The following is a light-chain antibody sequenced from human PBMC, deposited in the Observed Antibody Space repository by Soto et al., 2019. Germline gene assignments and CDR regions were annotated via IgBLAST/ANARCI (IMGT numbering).Light chain of an antibody. V-gene: IGLV1-40*01. CDR2: ANS. J-gene: IGLJ2*01. CDR3: QYYDTSLSVV. Sequence: QSVLTQPPSVSGAPGQRVTISCTGRSSNIGAGYDVHWYLQLPGTAPKLLIYANSNRPSGVPDRFSGSKSGTSASLAITGLQAEDEADYYCQYYDTSLSVVFGGGTKLTVL. CDR1: SSNIGAGYD.